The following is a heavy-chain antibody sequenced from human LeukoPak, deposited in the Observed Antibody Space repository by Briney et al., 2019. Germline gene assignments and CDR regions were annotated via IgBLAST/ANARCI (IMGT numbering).Heavy chain of an antibody. CDR2: INPNSGGT. J-gene: IGHJ4*02. D-gene: IGHD4-11*01. CDR1: GYTFTGYY. Sequence: ASVKVSCKASGYTFTGYYMHWVRQAPGQGLGWMGWINPNSGGTNYAQKFQGRVTMTRDTSISTAYMELSRLRSDDTAVYYCARWVGSKYYFDYWGQGTLVTVSS. CDR3: ARWVGSKYYFDY. V-gene: IGHV1-2*02.